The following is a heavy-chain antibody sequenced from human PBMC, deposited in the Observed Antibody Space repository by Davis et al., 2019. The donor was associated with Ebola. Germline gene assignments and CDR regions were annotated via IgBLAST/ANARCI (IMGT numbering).Heavy chain of an antibody. CDR2: ISGSGGST. Sequence: GGSLRLSCAASGFTFSSYAMSWVRQAPGKGLEWVSAISGSGGSTYYADSVKGRFTISRDNSKNTLYLQMNSLKTEDTAVYYCTTTPYGSGSYYKGGGYWGQGTLVTVSS. D-gene: IGHD3-10*01. CDR1: GFTFSSYA. V-gene: IGHV3-23*01. J-gene: IGHJ4*02. CDR3: TTTPYGSGSYYKGGGY.